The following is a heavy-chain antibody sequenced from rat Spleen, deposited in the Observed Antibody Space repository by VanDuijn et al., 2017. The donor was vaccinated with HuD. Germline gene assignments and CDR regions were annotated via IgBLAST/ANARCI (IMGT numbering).Heavy chain of an antibody. D-gene: IGHD1-1*01. Sequence: EVQLVESDGGLVQPGRSLKLSCAASGFTFSDYYMAWVRQAPTKGLEWVATISYVGSSTYYRDSVKGRFTISRDNAKSTLYLQMDSLRSEDTATYYCARQSGAFDYWGQGVMVTVSS. V-gene: IGHV5-29*01. CDR1: GFTFSDYY. CDR3: ARQSGAFDY. J-gene: IGHJ2*01. CDR2: ISYVGSST.